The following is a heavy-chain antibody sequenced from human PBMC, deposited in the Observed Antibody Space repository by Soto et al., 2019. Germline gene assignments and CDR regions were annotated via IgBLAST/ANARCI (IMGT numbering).Heavy chain of an antibody. CDR2: LYSGGRI. J-gene: IGHJ6*02. D-gene: IGHD5-18*01. CDR1: GFTVSDNY. V-gene: IGHV3-53*01. Sequence: EAQLVESGGGLIQPGGSLRLSCAASGFTVSDNYITWVRQAPGKGLEWVSLLYSGGRIYYVDSVMGRFTISRDTSKNTLYLQMNSLRTEDTAVYYCAKSDPGYAYGLNVWGQGTTVTVSS. CDR3: AKSDPGYAYGLNV.